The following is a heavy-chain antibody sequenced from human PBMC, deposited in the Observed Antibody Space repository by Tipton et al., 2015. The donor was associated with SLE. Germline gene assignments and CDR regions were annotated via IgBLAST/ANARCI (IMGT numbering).Heavy chain of an antibody. CDR1: GFTFSSYA. CDR3: AKPPACSGGSCYSNYYYGMDV. V-gene: IGHV3-23*01. J-gene: IGHJ6*02. Sequence: SLRLSCAASGFTFSSYAMSWVRQAPGKGLEWVSAISGSGGSTYCADSVKGRFTISRDNSKNTLYLQMNSLRAEDTAVYYCAKPPACSGGSCYSNYYYGMDVWGQGTTVTVSS. CDR2: ISGSGGST. D-gene: IGHD2-15*01.